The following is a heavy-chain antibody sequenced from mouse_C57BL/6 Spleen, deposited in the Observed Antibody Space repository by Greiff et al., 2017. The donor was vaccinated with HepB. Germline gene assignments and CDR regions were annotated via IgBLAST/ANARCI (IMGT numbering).Heavy chain of an antibody. D-gene: IGHD2-3*01. V-gene: IGHV1-82*01. J-gene: IGHJ3*01. CDR3: ARERGYDGYYEFAY. Sequence: VQLQQSGPELVKPGASVKISCKASGYAFSSSWMNWVKQRPGKGLEWIGRIYPGDGDTNYNGKFKGKATLTADKSSSTAYMQLSSLTSEDSAVYFCARERGYDGYYEFAYWGQGTLVTVSA. CDR2: IYPGDGDT. CDR1: GYAFSSSW.